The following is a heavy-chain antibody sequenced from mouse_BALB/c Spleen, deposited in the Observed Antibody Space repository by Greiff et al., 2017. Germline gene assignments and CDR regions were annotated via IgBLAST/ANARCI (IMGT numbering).Heavy chain of an antibody. CDR2: ILPGSGST. CDR1: GYTFSSYW. J-gene: IGHJ4*01. CDR3: ATGGDYYAMDY. Sequence: VQLQQSGAELMKPGASVKISCKATGYTFSSYWIEWVKQRPGHGLEWIGEILPGSGSTNYNEKFKGRGTFTADTSSNTAYMQLSSLTSEDSAVYYCATGGDYYAMDYWGQGTSVTVSS. V-gene: IGHV1-9*01.